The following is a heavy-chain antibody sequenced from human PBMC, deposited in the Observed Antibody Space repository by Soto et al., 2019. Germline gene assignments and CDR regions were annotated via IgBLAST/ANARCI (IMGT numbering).Heavy chain of an antibody. CDR2: ISWNSGSI. CDR1: GFTFDDYA. V-gene: IGHV3-9*01. Sequence: EVQLVESGGGLVQPGRSLRLSCAASGFTFDDYAMHWVRQAPGKGLEWVSGISWNSGSIGYADSVKGRFTISRDNAKNAMFMKKTSMRAEDTALYYCAKDDLGYSGYDWGGYYSYGMDVWGQGTPVTVSS. D-gene: IGHD5-12*01. CDR3: AKDDLGYSGYDWGGYYSYGMDV. J-gene: IGHJ6*02.